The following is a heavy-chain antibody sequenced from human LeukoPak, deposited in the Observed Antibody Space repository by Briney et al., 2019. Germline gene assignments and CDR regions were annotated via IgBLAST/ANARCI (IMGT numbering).Heavy chain of an antibody. D-gene: IGHD3-22*01. V-gene: IGHV3-9*01. CDR2: INWNSGSI. Sequence: PGGSLRLSCAASGFTFEGFALFWVRQAPGKGLEYVSGINWNSGSIDYADSVKGRFTTSRDNAKSSLYLQMNSLRVEDTAVYYCAKGTGGYYGPFDSWGQGTLVTVSS. J-gene: IGHJ4*02. CDR3: AKGTGGYYGPFDS. CDR1: GFTFEGFA.